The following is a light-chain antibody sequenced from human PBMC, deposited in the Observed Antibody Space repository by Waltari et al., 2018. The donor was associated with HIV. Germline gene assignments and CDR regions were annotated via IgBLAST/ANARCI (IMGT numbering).Light chain of an antibody. V-gene: IGLV1-44*01. CDR1: SSNIGSNT. CDR2: SNN. CDR3: AAWDDSLNGVV. Sequence: QSVLTQPPSASGTPGQRVTISCSGSSSNIGSNTVIWYQQLPGTDPKLLIYSNNQRPSGVPDRFSGSKSGTSASLAISGLQSEDEADYYCAAWDDSLNGVVFGGGTKLTVL. J-gene: IGLJ2*01.